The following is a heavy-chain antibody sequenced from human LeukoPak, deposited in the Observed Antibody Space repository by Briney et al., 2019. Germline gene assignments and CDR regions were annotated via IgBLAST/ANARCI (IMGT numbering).Heavy chain of an antibody. V-gene: IGHV3-21*01. J-gene: IGHJ4*02. Sequence: PGGSLRLSCAASGFTFSSYSMNWVRQAPGKGLEWVSSISSSSGYIYYADSVKGRFTISRDNAKNSLYLQMNSLRAEDTAVYYCARDGRVTVGATRYGYWGQGTLVTVSS. CDR1: GFTFSSYS. CDR3: ARDGRVTVGATRYGY. CDR2: ISSSSGYI. D-gene: IGHD1-26*01.